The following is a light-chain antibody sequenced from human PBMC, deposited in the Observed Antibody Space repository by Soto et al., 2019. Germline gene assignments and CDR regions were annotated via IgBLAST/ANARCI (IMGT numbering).Light chain of an antibody. CDR2: EGT. CDR3: CSYVGTITL. Sequence: QSALTQPASVSGSPGQSITISCTGTSSDVGSYNLVSWYQQHSGKAPQLMIYEGTKRPSGVSNRFSGSKSGNTASLTISGLQTEDEADYYCCSYVGTITLFGGGTKLTVL. CDR1: SSDVGSYNL. J-gene: IGLJ3*02. V-gene: IGLV2-23*01.